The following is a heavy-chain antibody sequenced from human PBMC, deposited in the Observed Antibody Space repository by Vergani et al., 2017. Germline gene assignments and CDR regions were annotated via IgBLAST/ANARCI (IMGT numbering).Heavy chain of an antibody. Sequence: QVQLQESGPGLVKPSETLSLTCTVSGGSISSYYWGWIRQPPGKGLEWIGSIYYSGSTYYNPSLKSRVTISVDTSKNQFSLKLSSVTAADTAVYYCARGGNDIVVVPAPNWFDPWGQGTLVTVSS. V-gene: IGHV4-39*07. CDR1: GGSISSYY. CDR3: ARGGNDIVVVPAPNWFDP. D-gene: IGHD2-2*01. CDR2: IYYSGST. J-gene: IGHJ5*02.